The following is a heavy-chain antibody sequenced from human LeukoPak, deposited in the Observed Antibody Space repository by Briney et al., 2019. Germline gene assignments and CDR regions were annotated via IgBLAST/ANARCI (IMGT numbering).Heavy chain of an antibody. Sequence: SETPSLTCTVSGGSISSYYWSWIRQPAGKGLEWIGRIYTSGSTNYNPSLKSRVTMSVDTSKNQFSLKLSSVTAADTAVYYCARDRLWSAYDKTTVNPPFNWFDPWGQGTLVTVSS. D-gene: IGHD4-17*01. CDR3: ARDRLWSAYDKTTVNPPFNWFDP. V-gene: IGHV4-4*07. J-gene: IGHJ5*02. CDR2: IYTSGST. CDR1: GGSISSYY.